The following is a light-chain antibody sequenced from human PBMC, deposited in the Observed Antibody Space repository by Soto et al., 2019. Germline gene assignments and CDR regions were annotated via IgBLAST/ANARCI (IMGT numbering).Light chain of an antibody. Sequence: EIVLTQSPGTLSLSPGKRATLSCRASQSVSSSYLAWYQQKPGQAPRLIIYGASSRATGIPDRFSGSGSGTDFTLTISRLEPEDFAVYYCQNYGSLTSSTFGQGTKVEIK. CDR2: GAS. CDR3: QNYGSLTSST. CDR1: QSVSSSY. J-gene: IGKJ1*01. V-gene: IGKV3-20*01.